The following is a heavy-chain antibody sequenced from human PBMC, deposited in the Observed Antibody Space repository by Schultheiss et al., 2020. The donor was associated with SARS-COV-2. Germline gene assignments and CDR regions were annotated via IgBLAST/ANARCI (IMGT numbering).Heavy chain of an antibody. D-gene: IGHD4-17*01. V-gene: IGHV3-30*02. CDR2: IRYDGSNK. CDR3: ARGVFWVTTVTTEGLGGFDY. Sequence: GGSLRLSCAASGFTFSSYGMHWVRQAPGKGLEWVAFIRYDGSNKYYADSVKGRFTISRDNSKNTLYLQMNSLRTEDTAVYYCARGVFWVTTVTTEGLGGFDYWGQGTLVTVSS. J-gene: IGHJ4*02. CDR1: GFTFSSYG.